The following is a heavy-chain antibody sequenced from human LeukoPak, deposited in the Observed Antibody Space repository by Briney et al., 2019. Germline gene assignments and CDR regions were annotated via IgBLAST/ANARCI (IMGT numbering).Heavy chain of an antibody. CDR2: IYHSGST. D-gene: IGHD5-24*01. CDR1: GGSISSYY. Sequence: SETLSLTCTVSGGSISSYYRSWIRQPPGKGLEWIGYIYHSGSTYYNPSLKSRVTISVDRSKNQFSLKLSSVTAADTAVYYCARVIMATFDYWGQGTLVTVSS. J-gene: IGHJ4*02. CDR3: ARVIMATFDY. V-gene: IGHV4-59*12.